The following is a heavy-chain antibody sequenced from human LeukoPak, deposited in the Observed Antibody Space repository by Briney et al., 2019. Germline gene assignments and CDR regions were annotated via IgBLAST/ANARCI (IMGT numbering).Heavy chain of an antibody. J-gene: IGHJ4*02. CDR2: ISAYNGNT. Sequence: ASVTVSCKASGYTFTSYGISWVRQAPGQGLEWMGWISAYNGNTNYAQKLQGRVTMTTDTSTSTAYMELRSLRSDDTAVYYCARAFRGYSYGLGWYFDYWGQGTLVTVSS. CDR1: GYTFTSYG. D-gene: IGHD5-18*01. V-gene: IGHV1-18*01. CDR3: ARAFRGYSYGLGWYFDY.